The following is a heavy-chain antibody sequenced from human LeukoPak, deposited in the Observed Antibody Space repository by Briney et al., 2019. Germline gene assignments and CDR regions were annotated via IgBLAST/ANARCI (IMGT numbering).Heavy chain of an antibody. Sequence: GGSLRLSCAASGFTFSSYAMSWVRQAPGKGLEWVSVIYSGGSTYYADSVKGRFTISRDNSKNTLYLQMNSLRAEDTAVYYCASHIAAAGEYFDYWGQGTLVTVSS. CDR3: ASHIAAAGEYFDY. CDR1: GFTFSSYA. J-gene: IGHJ4*02. CDR2: IYSGGST. D-gene: IGHD6-13*01. V-gene: IGHV3-66*04.